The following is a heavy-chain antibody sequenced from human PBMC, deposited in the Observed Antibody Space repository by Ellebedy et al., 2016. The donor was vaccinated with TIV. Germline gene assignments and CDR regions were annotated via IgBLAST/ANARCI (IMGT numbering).Heavy chain of an antibody. J-gene: IGHJ2*01. CDR1: GFTVSSNY. CDR2: IYSGGST. D-gene: IGHD6-19*01. V-gene: IGHV3-53*01. Sequence: PGGSLRLSCAASGFTVSSNYMSWVRQAPGKGLEWVSVIYSGGSTYYEDSVKGRFTISRDNSKNTLYLQMNSLRAEDTAVYYCASEKPYSSGWRSYWYFDLWGRGTLVTVSS. CDR3: ASEKPYSSGWRSYWYFDL.